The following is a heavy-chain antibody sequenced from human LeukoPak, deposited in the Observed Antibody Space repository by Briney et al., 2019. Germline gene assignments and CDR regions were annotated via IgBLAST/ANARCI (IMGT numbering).Heavy chain of an antibody. CDR2: IRGDNGNT. V-gene: IGHV1-18*01. J-gene: IGHJ4*02. CDR3: ARVDLLTGYYFFDY. D-gene: IGHD3-9*01. CDR1: GYTFSNHG. Sequence: ASVKVSCKASGYTFSNHGISWVRQAPGQGLEWVGWIRGDNGNTNYAQKLQGRVTMTTDTSTSTAYMELRSLGSDETAVYYCARVDLLTGYYFFDYWGQGTLVTVSS.